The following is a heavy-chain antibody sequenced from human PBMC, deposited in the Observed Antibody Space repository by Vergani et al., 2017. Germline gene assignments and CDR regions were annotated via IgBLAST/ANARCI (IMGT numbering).Heavy chain of an antibody. CDR1: GFSILTSEMC. Sequence: QVTLRESGPALVKPTQTLTLTCTFSGFSILTSEMCVSWIRQPPGKALEWLALIDWNDNKYFNTSLKTRLTISKDASKNQVVLTMTNMDPVDTATYYCARINYYDSSGYIPDYWGQGNLVTVSS. CDR2: IDWNDNK. CDR3: ARINYYDSSGYIPDY. D-gene: IGHD3-22*01. V-gene: IGHV2-70*01. J-gene: IGHJ4*02.